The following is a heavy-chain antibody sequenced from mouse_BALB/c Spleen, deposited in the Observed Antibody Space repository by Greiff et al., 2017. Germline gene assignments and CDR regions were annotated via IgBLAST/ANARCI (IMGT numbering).Heavy chain of an antibody. V-gene: IGHV5-6-5*01. CDR3: ARGPVVDPFDY. D-gene: IGHD1-1*01. J-gene: IGHJ2*01. CDR1: GFTFSSYA. CDR2: ISSGGST. Sequence: EVKVEESGGGLVKPGGSLKLSCAASGFTFSSYAMSWVRQTPEKRLEWVASISSGGSTYYPDSVKGRFTISRDNARNILYLQMSSLRSEDTAMYYCARGPVVDPFDYWGQGTTLTVSS.